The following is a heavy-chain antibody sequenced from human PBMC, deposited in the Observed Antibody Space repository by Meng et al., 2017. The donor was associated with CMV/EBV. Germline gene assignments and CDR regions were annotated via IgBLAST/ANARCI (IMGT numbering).Heavy chain of an antibody. Sequence: QIPLKESGPTLVKPTQPLTLTCTFSGFSLSTSGVGVGWIRQPPGKALEWLALIYWDDDKRYSPSLKSRLTITKDTSKNQVVLTMTNMDPVDTATYYCAHKGRRMAAAGINWFDPWGQGTLVTVSS. V-gene: IGHV2-5*02. CDR1: GFSLSTSGVG. J-gene: IGHJ5*02. CDR2: IYWDDDK. CDR3: AHKGRRMAAAGINWFDP. D-gene: IGHD6-13*01.